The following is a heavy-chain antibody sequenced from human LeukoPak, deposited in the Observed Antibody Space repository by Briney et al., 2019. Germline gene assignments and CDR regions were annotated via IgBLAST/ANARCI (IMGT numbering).Heavy chain of an antibody. CDR2: ISSSSSYI. D-gene: IGHD6-19*01. Sequence: GGSLRLSCAASGFTFSSYSMNWVCQAPGKGLEWVSSISSSSSYIYYADSVKGRFTISRDNSKNTLYLQMNSLRPEDTAVYYCAVAGTGYFDYWGQGTLVTVSS. J-gene: IGHJ4*02. CDR1: GFTFSSYS. V-gene: IGHV3-21*01. CDR3: AVAGTGYFDY.